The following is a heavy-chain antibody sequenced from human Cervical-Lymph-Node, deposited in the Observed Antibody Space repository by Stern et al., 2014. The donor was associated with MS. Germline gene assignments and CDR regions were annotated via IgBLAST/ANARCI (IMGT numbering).Heavy chain of an antibody. V-gene: IGHV5-51*01. CDR1: GYSFTNYW. D-gene: IGHD6-19*01. CDR2: IYPGDSDT. CDR3: ARHCAKREQCAFDY. J-gene: IGHJ4*02. Sequence: EVQLVQSGAEVKKPGESLKISCKGSGYSFTNYWIGWVRQMPGKGLEGMGVIYPGDSDTRSSPSFQGQVTISADKSIRTASLQWSSLKASDTAMYYCARHCAKREQCAFDYWGQGTLVTVSS.